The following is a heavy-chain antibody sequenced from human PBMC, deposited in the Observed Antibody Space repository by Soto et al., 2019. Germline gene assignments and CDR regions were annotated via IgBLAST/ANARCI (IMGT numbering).Heavy chain of an antibody. Sequence: EVQLVESGGGLVQPGGSLRLSCAASGFTFSSYSMNWVRQAPGKGLEWVSYISSSSSTIYYADSVKGRFTISRDNAKNSLYLQMNGLSDEDTAVYYCARWRGAFDIWGQGTMVTVSS. CDR3: ARWRGAFDI. CDR1: GFTFSSYS. CDR2: ISSSSSTI. J-gene: IGHJ3*02. V-gene: IGHV3-48*02.